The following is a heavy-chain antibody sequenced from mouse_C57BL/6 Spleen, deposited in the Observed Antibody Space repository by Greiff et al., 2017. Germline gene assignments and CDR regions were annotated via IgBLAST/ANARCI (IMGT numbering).Heavy chain of an antibody. CDR1: GFNIKDDY. CDR3: TMIPVTTVVADY. CDR2: IDPENGDT. D-gene: IGHD1-1*01. J-gene: IGHJ2*01. Sequence: VQLQQSGAELVRPGASVKLSCTASGFNIKDDYMHWVKQRPEQGLEWIGWIDPENGDTEYASKFQGKATITADTSSNTAYLQLSSLTSADTAVYYCTMIPVTTVVADYWGQGTTLTVSS. V-gene: IGHV14-4*01.